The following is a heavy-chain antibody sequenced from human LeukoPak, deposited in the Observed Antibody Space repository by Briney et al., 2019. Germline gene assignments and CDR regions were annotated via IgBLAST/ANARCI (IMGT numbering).Heavy chain of an antibody. CDR2: ISSSGSTI. Sequence: GGSLRLSCAASGFTFSSYEMNWVRQAPGKGLEWVSYISSSGSTIYYADSVKGRFTISRDNAKNSLYLQMNSLRAEDTAVYYCARSGYCSSTSCYEGNFDYWGQGTLVTV. CDR1: GFTFSSYE. V-gene: IGHV3-48*03. J-gene: IGHJ4*02. D-gene: IGHD2-2*01. CDR3: ARSGYCSSTSCYEGNFDY.